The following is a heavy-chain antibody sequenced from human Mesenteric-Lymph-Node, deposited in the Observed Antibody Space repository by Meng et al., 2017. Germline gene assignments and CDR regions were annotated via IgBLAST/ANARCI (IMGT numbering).Heavy chain of an antibody. CDR3: ASFDHIPRRNYFDY. CDR2: IHHSGSA. CDR1: GGSMSSGNYY. V-gene: IGHV4-30-4*01. D-gene: IGHD2-21*01. Sequence: QVQLQESGPGLVGPSQPLSLTCTVSGGSMSSGNYYWSWIRQPPGKGLEWIGYIHHSGSAYYNPSLKSRVSISVDTSKNQFSLNLNSMTAADTAVYYCASFDHIPRRNYFDYWGQGTLVTVSS. J-gene: IGHJ4*02.